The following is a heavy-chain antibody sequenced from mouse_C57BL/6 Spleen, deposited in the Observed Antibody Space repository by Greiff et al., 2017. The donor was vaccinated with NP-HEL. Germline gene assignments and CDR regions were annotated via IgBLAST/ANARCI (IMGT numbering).Heavy chain of an antibody. D-gene: IGHD1-1*01. J-gene: IGHJ2*01. CDR2: ISDGGSYT. CDR1: GFTFSSYA. CDR3: ARIYYYGSSLPYYFDY. Sequence: VQLKESGGGLVKPGGSLKLSCAASGFTFSSYAMSWVRQTPEKRLEWVATISDGGSYTYYPDNVKGRFTISRDNAKNNLYLQMSHLKSEDTAMYYCARIYYYGSSLPYYFDYWGQGTTLTVSS. V-gene: IGHV5-4*01.